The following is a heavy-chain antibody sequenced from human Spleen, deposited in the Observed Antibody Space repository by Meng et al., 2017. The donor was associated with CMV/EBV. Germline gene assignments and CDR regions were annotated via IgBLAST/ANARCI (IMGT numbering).Heavy chain of an antibody. CDR2: IYWNDDK. J-gene: IGHJ2*01. CDR1: GFSLSTSGVG. V-gene: IGHV2-5*01. CDR3: ARSGTGTTYWYFDL. Sequence: FSGFSLSTSGVGVGWIRQPPGKALEWLALIYWNDDKRYSPSLKSRLTITKDTSKNQVVLTMTNMDPVDTATYYCARSGTGTTYWYFDLWGRGTLVTVSS. D-gene: IGHD1-7*01.